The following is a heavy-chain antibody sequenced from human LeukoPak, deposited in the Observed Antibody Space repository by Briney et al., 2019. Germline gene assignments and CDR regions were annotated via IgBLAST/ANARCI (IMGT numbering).Heavy chain of an antibody. D-gene: IGHD2-15*01. V-gene: IGHV3-48*02. J-gene: IGHJ6*02. CDR3: ARDSEICSGGTCYSNHYYGMDV. CDR1: GFSFSDYS. Sequence: QPGGSLRLSCVASGFSFSDYSMNWVSHAPGKGLERVSYISGRSSNIFYADSVKGRCTISRDNAKNSLYLQMNSLRDEDTALYYCARDSEICSGGTCYSNHYYGMDVWGQGTAVTVSS. CDR2: ISGRSSNI.